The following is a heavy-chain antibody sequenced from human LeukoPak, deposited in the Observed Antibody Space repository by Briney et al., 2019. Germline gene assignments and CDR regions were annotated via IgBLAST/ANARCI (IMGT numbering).Heavy chain of an antibody. CDR1: GYTFTSYG. Sequence: ASVKVSCKASGYTFTSYGISWVRQAPGQGLEWMGWISAYNGNTNYAQKLQGRVTMTTDTSTSTAYMELRSLRSDDTAVYYCARISSFAQTAAFDIWGQGTMVTVSS. CDR2: ISAYNGNT. J-gene: IGHJ3*02. V-gene: IGHV1-18*01. CDR3: ARISSFAQTAAFDI. D-gene: IGHD2-21*02.